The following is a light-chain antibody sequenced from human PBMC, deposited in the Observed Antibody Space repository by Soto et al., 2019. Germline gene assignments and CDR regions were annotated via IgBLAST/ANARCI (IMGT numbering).Light chain of an antibody. J-gene: IGKJ4*01. Sequence: DIQMTQSPSSLSVSVGDRLTISCGASQSISTYLNWYQQKQGKXPNXXIFAASTLQSGVPSRFSVIGSGTDLTLTLRSLQPEDGETYDGQQSYTAPLTFGGGTKVDIK. CDR3: QQSYTAPLT. CDR1: QSISTY. V-gene: IGKV1-39*01. CDR2: AAS.